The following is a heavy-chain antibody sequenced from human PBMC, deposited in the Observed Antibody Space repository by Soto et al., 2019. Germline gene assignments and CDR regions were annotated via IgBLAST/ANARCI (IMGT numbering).Heavy chain of an antibody. CDR1: EFTFSSNA. D-gene: IGHD3-3*01. CDR3: ASGGYFDLWSGFSPHDD. CDR2: ISAIGRNA. V-gene: IGHV3-23*01. J-gene: IGHJ4*02. Sequence: PGESLKLSCAASEFTFSSNAMSWIRQAPGKGLGWVAGISAIGRNAFYADSVPGRFTVSRENANGTLSLQTNSLKVEDTAVHYGASGGYFDLWSGFSPHDDWGQGTLVTVSS.